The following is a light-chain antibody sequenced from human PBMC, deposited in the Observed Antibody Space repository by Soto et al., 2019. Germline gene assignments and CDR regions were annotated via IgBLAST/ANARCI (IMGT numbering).Light chain of an antibody. CDR1: QSVSSN. V-gene: IGKV3-15*01. CDR2: GAS. Sequence: EIVMTQSPATLSVSPGERATLSCRASQSVSSNLAWYQQKPGQAPRLLIYGASTRATGIPARFSGSGSGTEFTLTISSLQSEDFAFYYCHHYNNSPRTFGQGTKVQIK. CDR3: HHYNNSPRT. J-gene: IGKJ1*01.